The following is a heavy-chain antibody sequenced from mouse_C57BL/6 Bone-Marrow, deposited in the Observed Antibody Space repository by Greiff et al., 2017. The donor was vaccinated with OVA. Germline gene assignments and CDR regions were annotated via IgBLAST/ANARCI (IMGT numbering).Heavy chain of an antibody. J-gene: IGHJ4*01. D-gene: IGHD1-1*02. Sequence: VQLQQSGPELVKPGASVKIPCKASGYTFTDYNMDWVKQSHGKSLEWIGDINPNNGGTSYNQKFKGKATLTVDKSSSTAYMELRSLTSADTAVYYCAIGGAMDYWGQGTSVTVSS. V-gene: IGHV1-18*01. CDR3: AIGGAMDY. CDR1: GYTFTDYN. CDR2: INPNNGGT.